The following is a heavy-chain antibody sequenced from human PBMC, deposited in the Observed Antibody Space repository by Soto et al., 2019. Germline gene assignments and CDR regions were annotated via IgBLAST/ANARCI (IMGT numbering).Heavy chain of an antibody. J-gene: IGHJ6*02. CDR1: GCSISRYY. V-gene: IGHV4-59*01. D-gene: IGHD3-10*01. Sequence: LSLACTVSGCSISRYYWSWSRQPPCKGLEGSGYIYYSGSTNYNPSLKSRVTISVDTSKNQFSLKLSSVTAADTAVYYCARVATTNTMVRGVIKAYYYYGMDVWGQGTTVTVSS. CDR3: ARVATTNTMVRGVIKAYYYYGMDV. CDR2: IYYSGST.